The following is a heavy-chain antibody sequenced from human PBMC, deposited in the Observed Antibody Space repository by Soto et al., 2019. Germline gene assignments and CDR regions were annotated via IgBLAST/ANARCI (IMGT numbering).Heavy chain of an antibody. CDR3: ARTLRCYTVTIDS. Sequence: EVQLVDSGGGLVLPRGSLRLSCAASAFTFPTYGMNWVRQAPGKGLEWVSYINSNSGTIYYADSVKGRFTISRDNAKNLLYIQMDSLRAEETDVYYCARTLRCYTVTIDSWGQGTRVTFSS. J-gene: IGHJ4*02. CDR2: INSNSGTI. CDR1: AFTFPTYG. V-gene: IGHV3-48*04. D-gene: IGHD4-17*01.